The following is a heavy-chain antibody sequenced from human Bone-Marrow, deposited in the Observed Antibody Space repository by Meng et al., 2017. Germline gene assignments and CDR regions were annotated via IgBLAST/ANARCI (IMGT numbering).Heavy chain of an antibody. CDR3: ARGKVDTAPSDWFDP. V-gene: IGHV4-31*01. CDR1: GVSISSGGYY. J-gene: IGHJ5*02. Sequence: SCTVSGVSISSGGYYWSWIRPHPGKGREWIGYIYYSGSNYYNPSVKRLVTISVDTSKNQFSLKLSSVTAEDTAVYYCARGKVDTAPSDWFDPWGQGTLVTVSS. CDR2: IYYSGSN. D-gene: IGHD5-18*01.